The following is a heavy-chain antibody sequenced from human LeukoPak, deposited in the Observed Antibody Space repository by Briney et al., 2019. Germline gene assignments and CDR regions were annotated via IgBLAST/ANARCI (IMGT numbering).Heavy chain of an antibody. V-gene: IGHV3-74*01. CDR3: IRDFGSVGATNAFDI. Sequence: SGGSLRLSCVASGFSFGIYWMHWVRQAPGKGLEWVSRVNGDGSSTSYADSVKGRFTISRDNAKNTVYLQMNSLRVEDTAVYYCIRDFGSVGATNAFDIWGQGTMVTVSS. CDR1: GFSFGIYW. D-gene: IGHD1-26*01. J-gene: IGHJ3*02. CDR2: VNGDGSST.